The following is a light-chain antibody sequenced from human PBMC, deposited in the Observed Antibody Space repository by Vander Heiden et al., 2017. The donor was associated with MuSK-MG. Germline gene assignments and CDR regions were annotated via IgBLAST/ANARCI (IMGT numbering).Light chain of an antibody. CDR1: QSVNIY. CDR3: QQRNCCPRT. CDR2: DAS. Sequence: EIVLTQSPATLSLPPGERATLSCRASQSVNIYLAWYQQRPGQAPRLLIYDASNRATGIPARFSGSGSGTDFTLTISSLEPEDFAVYYCQQRNCCPRTFGQGTMVEIK. V-gene: IGKV3-11*01. J-gene: IGKJ1*01.